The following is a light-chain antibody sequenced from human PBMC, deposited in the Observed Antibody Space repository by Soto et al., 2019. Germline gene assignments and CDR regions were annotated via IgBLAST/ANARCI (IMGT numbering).Light chain of an antibody. V-gene: IGLV1-47*01. J-gene: IGLJ2*01. CDR3: AAWDASLKGVI. Sequence: QSVLTQPPSVSGTPGQSVTISCSGSRSNIGSGYVYWYRQLPGTAPKVLIYRTTQRPSGVPDRISGSRSGTSASLAIGGLRSDDEADYYCAAWDASLKGVIFGGGTKVTVL. CDR2: RTT. CDR1: RSNIGSGY.